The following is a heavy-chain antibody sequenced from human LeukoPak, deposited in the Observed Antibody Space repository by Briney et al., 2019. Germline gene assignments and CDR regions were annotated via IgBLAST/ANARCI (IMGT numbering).Heavy chain of an antibody. D-gene: IGHD4-17*01. CDR3: ARDGDYGDYFDY. CDR2: ISTYNDNT. J-gene: IGHJ4*02. V-gene: IGHV1-18*04. CDR1: GYPFTSYG. Sequence: GASVKVSCKASGYPFTSYGFSWVRQAPGQGLEWMGGISTYNDNTHYAQKLQGRVTMTTDTSTSTAYMELRSLRSDDTAVYYCARDGDYGDYFDYCGQGTLVTVSS.